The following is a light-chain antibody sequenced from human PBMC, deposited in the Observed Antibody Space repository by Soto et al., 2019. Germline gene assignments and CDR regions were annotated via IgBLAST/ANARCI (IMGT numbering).Light chain of an antibody. CDR1: SSEVGSHNY. V-gene: IGLV2-8*01. J-gene: IGLJ1*01. Sequence: SVLTQPPSASGSPGQSVTIYCTRTSSEVGSHNYVSWDQQRPRRDPIRMIYYLSQRPSVVPDRFSGSMSGNTASLSVSALQDEDEVDYYCSSYIGSNSDVFGTGPRVTVL. CDR2: YLS. CDR3: SSYIGSNSDV.